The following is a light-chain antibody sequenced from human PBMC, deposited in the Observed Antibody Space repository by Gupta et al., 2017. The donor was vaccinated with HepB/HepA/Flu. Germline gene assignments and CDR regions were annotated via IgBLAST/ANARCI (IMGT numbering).Light chain of an antibody. CDR3: CSYAGSRDFWV. CDR1: SSDVGSDNL. Sequence: QSALTQPASVSGSPGQSIIISCTGTSSDVGSDNLVSWYQQYPGKAPKLLIYEVSKRPSRVSNRFSGSKSGNTASLTISGLQAEDEADYYCCSYAGSRDFWVFGGGTKVTVL. J-gene: IGLJ3*02. CDR2: EVS. V-gene: IGLV2-23*02.